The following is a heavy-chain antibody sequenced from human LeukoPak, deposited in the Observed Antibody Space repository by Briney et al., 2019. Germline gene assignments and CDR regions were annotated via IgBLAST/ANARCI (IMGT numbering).Heavy chain of an antibody. CDR2: VNTNTGNP. CDR1: GGTFSSHV. J-gene: IGHJ3*02. Sequence: ASVKVSCKASGGTFSSHVFSWVRQAPGQGLEWMGWVNTNTGNPTFAQGFTGRFVFSLDTSVSTAYLQISSLKAEDTAMYYCARDLHTYYYDSSGFSAAFDIWGQGTMVTV. CDR3: ARDLHTYYYDSSGFSAAFDI. V-gene: IGHV7-4-1*02. D-gene: IGHD3-22*01.